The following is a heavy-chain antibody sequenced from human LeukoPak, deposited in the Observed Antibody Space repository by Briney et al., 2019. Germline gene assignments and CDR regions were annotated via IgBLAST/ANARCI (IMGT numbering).Heavy chain of an antibody. CDR3: AKDAYGGATFFYYMDV. J-gene: IGHJ6*03. CDR2: ISWNSGNI. V-gene: IGHV3-9*01. Sequence: GRSLTLSCAGSGFIFDDYAMHWVRQTPGKGLEWVLGISWNSGNITDAGFVGGRFNISRDNAKNSLSLQMNSLSDEDTAVYYCAKDAYGGATFFYYMDVWGKGTTVTVSS. CDR1: GFIFDDYA. D-gene: IGHD2/OR15-2a*01.